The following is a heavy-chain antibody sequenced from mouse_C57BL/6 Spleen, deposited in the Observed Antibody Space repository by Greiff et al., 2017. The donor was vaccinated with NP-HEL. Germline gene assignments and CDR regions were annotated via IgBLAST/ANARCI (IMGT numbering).Heavy chain of an antibody. V-gene: IGHV7-3*01. D-gene: IGHD5-5*01. CDR3: ARYGDYLYAMDY. CDR1: GFTFTDYY. J-gene: IGHJ4*01. Sequence: EVQLVESGGGLVQPGGSLSLSCVASGFTFTDYYMSWVRQPPGKALEWLGFIRNKANGYTTEYSASVKGRFTISRDNSQSILYLQMNALRAEDSATYYCARYGDYLYAMDYWGQGTSVTVSS. CDR2: IRNKANGYTT.